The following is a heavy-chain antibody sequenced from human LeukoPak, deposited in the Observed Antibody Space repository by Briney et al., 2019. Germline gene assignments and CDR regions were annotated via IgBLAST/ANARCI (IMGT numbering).Heavy chain of an antibody. CDR2: ISSSSNYI. CDR3: ARTYGGDAFDI. D-gene: IGHD4-23*01. CDR1: VFTFSSYS. Sequence: PGGTLRLSCTASVFTFSSYSINWVRQTPGKGLEWVSSISSSSNYIYYADSVKGRFTISRDNAKNSLYLQMNSLRAEDTAVYYCARTYGGDAFDIWGQGTMVTVSS. J-gene: IGHJ3*02. V-gene: IGHV3-21*01.